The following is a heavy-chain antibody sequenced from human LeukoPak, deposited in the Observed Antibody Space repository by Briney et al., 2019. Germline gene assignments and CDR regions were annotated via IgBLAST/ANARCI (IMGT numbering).Heavy chain of an antibody. J-gene: IGHJ4*02. CDR2: INPNSGGT. CDR3: ARDPLYESGPPVDY. V-gene: IGHV1-2*02. CDR1: GYTFTRYF. D-gene: IGHD2/OR15-2a*01. Sequence: GASVKVSCKASGYTFTRYFMHWVRQAPGQGLEWMGWINPNSGGTNYAQKFQGRVTMTRDTSISTAYMELSRLRSDDTAVYYCARDPLYESGPPVDYWGQGTLVTVSS.